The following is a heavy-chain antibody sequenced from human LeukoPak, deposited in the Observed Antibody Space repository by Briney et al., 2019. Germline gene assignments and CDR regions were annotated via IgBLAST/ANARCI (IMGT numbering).Heavy chain of an antibody. V-gene: IGHV6-1*01. D-gene: IGHD5-12*01. J-gene: IGHJ4*02. CDR2: TYYRSKWYN. CDR1: GASVSSNSAA. Sequence: SQTLSLTCAISGASVSSNSAAWNWIRQSPSRGLEWLGRTYYRSKWYNDYAVSVKSRITINPDTSKNQFSLQLNSVTPEDTAVYYCARGSSGTYIVATRLYYFDYGGQGTLVTVSS. CDR3: ARGSSGTYIVATRLYYFDY.